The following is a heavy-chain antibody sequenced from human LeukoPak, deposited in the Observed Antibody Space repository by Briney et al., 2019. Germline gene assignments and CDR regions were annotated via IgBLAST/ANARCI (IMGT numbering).Heavy chain of an antibody. CDR3: AGWSGELLSIFAF. CDR1: GYSIRSAYY. D-gene: IGHD3-10*01. Sequence: SETLSLTCAVSGYSIRSAYYWGWIRQPPGKGLEWIGSVYHSGISYSNPSLKSRVSISVDTSKNQFSMRLSSVTAADTATYYCAGWSGELLSIFAFWGQGTLVTVSS. CDR2: VYHSGIS. V-gene: IGHV4-38-2*01. J-gene: IGHJ4*02.